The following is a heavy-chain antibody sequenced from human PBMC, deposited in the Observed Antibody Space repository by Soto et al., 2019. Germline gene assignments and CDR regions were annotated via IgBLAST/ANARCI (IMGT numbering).Heavy chain of an antibody. CDR2: VHESGST. J-gene: IGHJ4*02. Sequence: LQESGPRLVKPSETLSLNCSVSGDAISNYYWSWIRQTPGKGLEWIGCVHESGSTDYNPSLKVRVIISLHTSKGQFSLSLRSATAADTATYYCARGTRALITSFFAYWGQGIPVAVSS. CDR3: ARGTRALITSFFAY. CDR1: GDAISNYY. V-gene: IGHV4-59*03. D-gene: IGHD1-20*01.